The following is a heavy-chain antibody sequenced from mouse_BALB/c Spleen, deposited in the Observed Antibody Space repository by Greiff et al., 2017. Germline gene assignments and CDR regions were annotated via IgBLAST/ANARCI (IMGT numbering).Heavy chain of an antibody. CDR3: ARDGYSDYIGAMDY. Sequence: EVMLVESGGGLVQPGGSRKLSCAASGFTFSDYGMAWVRQAPGKGPEWVAFISNLAYSIYYADTVTGRFTISRENAKNTLYLEMSSLRSEDTAMYYCARDGYSDYIGAMDYWGQGNSDTVSS. J-gene: IGHJ4*01. CDR1: GFTFSDYG. V-gene: IGHV5-15*02. CDR2: ISNLAYSI. D-gene: IGHD2-13*01.